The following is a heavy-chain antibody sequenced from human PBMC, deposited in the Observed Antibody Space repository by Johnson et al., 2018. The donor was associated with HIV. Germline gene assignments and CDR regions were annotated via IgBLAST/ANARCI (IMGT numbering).Heavy chain of an antibody. Sequence: QVQLMESGGGVVQPGGSLRLSCAASGFIFTSYGMHWVRQAPGKGLEWVTFIRYDGSNKYYAKTVKGRFTISRDNSKNTLYLQMNSLRADDTAVYYCARDGLRRGVVSAFDIWGQGTMVTVSS. CDR1: GFIFTSYG. CDR2: IRYDGSNK. CDR3: ARDGLRRGVVSAFDI. D-gene: IGHD3-3*01. V-gene: IGHV3-30*02. J-gene: IGHJ3*02.